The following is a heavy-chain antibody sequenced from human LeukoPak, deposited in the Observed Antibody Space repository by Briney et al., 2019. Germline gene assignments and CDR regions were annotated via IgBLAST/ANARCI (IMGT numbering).Heavy chain of an antibody. CDR3: AKDLDTAMAN. J-gene: IGHJ4*02. CDR1: GFTFSNYA. V-gene: IGHV3-30-3*01. Sequence: PGRSLRLSCAASGFTFSNYAMHWVRQAPGKGLDWVAIISSDKNNKYYADSVKGRSTISRDNSKNTLYLQMNSLRAEDTAVYYCAKDLDTAMANWGQGTLVTVSS. D-gene: IGHD5-18*01. CDR2: ISSDKNNK.